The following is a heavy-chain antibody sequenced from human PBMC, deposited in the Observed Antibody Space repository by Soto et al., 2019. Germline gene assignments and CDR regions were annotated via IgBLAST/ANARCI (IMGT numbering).Heavy chain of an antibody. V-gene: IGHV4-34*01. CDR1: GGSFSGYY. J-gene: IGHJ4*02. Sequence: QVQLQQWGAGLLKPSETLSLTCAVYGGSFSGYYWSWIRQPPGKGLEWIGEINHSGSTNYNPSLKSRATISVDTSKNQFSLKLSSVTAADTAVYYCASATRKMQGIDYWGQGTLVTVSS. CDR2: INHSGST. CDR3: ASATRKMQGIDY.